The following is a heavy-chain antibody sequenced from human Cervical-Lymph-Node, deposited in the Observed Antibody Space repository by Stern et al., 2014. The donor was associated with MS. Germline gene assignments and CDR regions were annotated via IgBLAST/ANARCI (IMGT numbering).Heavy chain of an antibody. CDR3: AKDINDYWSGPADY. Sequence: QLVESGGGLVQPGRSLRLSCAGSGFTFADHAMHWVRQAPGKGLEWVSGINWSGGNTEYADVVEGRFTISRDNAKNSLYLQINSLRVEDTAFYYCAKDINDYWSGPADYWGQGTLVTVSS. CDR1: GFTFADHA. D-gene: IGHD3-3*01. J-gene: IGHJ4*02. CDR2: INWSGGNT. V-gene: IGHV3-9*01.